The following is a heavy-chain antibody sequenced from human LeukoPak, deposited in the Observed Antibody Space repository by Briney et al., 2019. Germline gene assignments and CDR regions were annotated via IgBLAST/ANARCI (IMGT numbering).Heavy chain of an antibody. CDR1: GYTFTSYG. CDR3: ARGLDMQDALDI. Sequence: ASVKVSCKASGYTFTSYGISWVRQAPGQGLEWMGWISTYNDNTHYAQKFQGRVTMTTDTSTTTAYMELRSLTSDDTAVYYRARGLDMQDALDIWGQGTMVTVSS. V-gene: IGHV1-18*01. J-gene: IGHJ3*02. CDR2: ISTYNDNT. D-gene: IGHD2-15*01.